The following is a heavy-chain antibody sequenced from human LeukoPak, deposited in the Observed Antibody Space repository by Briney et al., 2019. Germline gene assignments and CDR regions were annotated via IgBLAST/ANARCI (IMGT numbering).Heavy chain of an antibody. CDR2: IYYSGST. CDR3: ARGKYFDWLLGWFDP. J-gene: IGHJ5*02. CDR1: GGSISSCY. V-gene: IGHV4-59*01. Sequence: PSETLSLTCTVSGGSISSCYWSWIRQPPGKGLEWIGYIYYSGSTNYNPSLKSRVTISVDTSKNQFSLKLSSVTAADTAVYYCARGKYFDWLLGWFDPWGQGTLVTVSS. D-gene: IGHD3-9*01.